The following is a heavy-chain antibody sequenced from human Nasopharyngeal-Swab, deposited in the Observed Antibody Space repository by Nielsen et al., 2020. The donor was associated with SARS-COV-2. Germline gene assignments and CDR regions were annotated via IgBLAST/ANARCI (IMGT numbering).Heavy chain of an antibody. CDR3: ARDRPHWGCDY. V-gene: IGHV3-33*01. Sequence: GESLKISCAASGFTFSSYGMHWVRQAPGKGLEWVAVIWYDGSNKYYADSVKGRFTISRDNSKNTLYLQMNSPRAEDTAVYYCARDRPHWGCDYWGQGTLVTVSS. J-gene: IGHJ4*02. D-gene: IGHD3-16*01. CDR2: IWYDGSNK. CDR1: GFTFSSYG.